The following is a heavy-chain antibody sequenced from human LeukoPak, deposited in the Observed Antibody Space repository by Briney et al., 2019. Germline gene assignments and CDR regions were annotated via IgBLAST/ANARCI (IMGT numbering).Heavy chain of an antibody. V-gene: IGHV3-48*01. CDR2: ISSRGSSI. D-gene: IGHD3-16*01. J-gene: IGHJ6*03. CDR3: ARDLVSYYNYYMDV. CDR1: GFTFSTYS. Sequence: GGSQRLSCAASGFTFSTYSMNWVRQAPGKGLEWVSYISSRGSSIYYGDSVKGRFTISRDNAKNSLYLQMNSLRVEDTAVYYCARDLVSYYNYYMDVWGKGTTVTVSS.